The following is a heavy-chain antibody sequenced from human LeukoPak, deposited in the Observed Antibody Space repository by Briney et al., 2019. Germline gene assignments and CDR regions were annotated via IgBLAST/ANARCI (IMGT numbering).Heavy chain of an antibody. CDR1: GYTFTGYY. CDR2: INPNSGGT. V-gene: IGHV1-2*02. J-gene: IGHJ1*01. Sequence: GASVKVSCKASGYTFTGYYMHWVRQAPGQGLEWMGWINPNSGGTNYAQKFQGRVTMTRDTSISTAYMELSRLRSDDTAVYYCARADSLGIVVVASRIFQHWGQGTLVTVSS. CDR3: ARADSLGIVVVASRIFQH. D-gene: IGHD6-19*01.